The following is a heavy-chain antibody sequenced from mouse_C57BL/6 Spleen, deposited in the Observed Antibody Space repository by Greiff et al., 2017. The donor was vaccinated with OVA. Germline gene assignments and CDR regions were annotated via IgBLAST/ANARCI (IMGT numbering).Heavy chain of an antibody. CDR2: IRLKSDNYAT. CDR1: GFTFSNYW. J-gene: IGHJ3*01. V-gene: IGHV6-3*01. Sequence: DVHLVESGGGLVQPGGSMKLSCVASGFTFSNYWMNWVRQSPEKGLEWVAQIRLKSDNYATHYAESVKGRFTISRDDSKSSVYLQMNNLRAEDTGIYYCTLSYYGSSYPFAYWGQGTLVTVSA. CDR3: TLSYYGSSYPFAY. D-gene: IGHD1-1*01.